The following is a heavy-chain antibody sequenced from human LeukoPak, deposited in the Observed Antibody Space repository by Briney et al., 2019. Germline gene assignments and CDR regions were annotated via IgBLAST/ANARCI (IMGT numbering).Heavy chain of an antibody. CDR2: LYYTGST. J-gene: IGHJ5*02. Sequence: SETLSLTCTVSGDSIRSSGYFWGWIRQPPGKGLEWIGILYYTGSTYYNPSLKSRVTISVDTSKNQFSLKLNSVTAADTAVHYCARARGWFHNYQLLYRWFDPWGQGTLVSVSS. CDR3: ARARGWFHNYQLLYRWFDP. V-gene: IGHV4-39*07. CDR1: GDSIRSSGYF. D-gene: IGHD2-2*02.